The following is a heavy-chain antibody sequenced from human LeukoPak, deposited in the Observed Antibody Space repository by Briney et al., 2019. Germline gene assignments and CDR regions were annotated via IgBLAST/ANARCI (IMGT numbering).Heavy chain of an antibody. CDR3: ARIVVVPAATRFFDY. CDR1: GFTSTNTW. Sequence: GGSLRLSCAASGFTSTNTWMTWVRQAPGKGLEWVANIKQDGSEKYYVDSVKGRFTISRDNAKNSLYLQMNSLRAEDTAVYYCARIVVVPAATRFFDYWGQGTLVTVSS. V-gene: IGHV3-7*05. J-gene: IGHJ4*02. CDR2: IKQDGSEK. D-gene: IGHD2-2*01.